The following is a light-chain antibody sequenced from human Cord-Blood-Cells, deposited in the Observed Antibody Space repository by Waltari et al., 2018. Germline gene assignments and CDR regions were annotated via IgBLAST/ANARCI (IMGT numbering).Light chain of an antibody. J-gene: IGKJ2*01. CDR1: QSISSY. CDR2: AAS. V-gene: IGKV1-39*01. Sequence: DIQMTQSPSSLSARVGDRVTITCRASQSISSYLNWYQQKPGKAPKLLIYAASSLQSGVPSRFSGSGSGTDFTLTISSLQPEDFATYYCQQSYSPAYTFGQGTKLEIK. CDR3: QQSYSPAYT.